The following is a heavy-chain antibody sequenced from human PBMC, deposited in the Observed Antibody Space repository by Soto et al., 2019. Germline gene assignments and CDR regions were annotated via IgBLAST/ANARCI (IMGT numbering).Heavy chain of an antibody. Sequence: EVQLLDSGGGLVQPGGSLRLSCAASGFTFSNYAMTWVRQGPGKGLEWVSGISGSGGRSYYADSVKGRFTISRDKYKSTLYLQMNSVRAEDTAVYYCAKAYFVWSSEQPYYFDYWGQGTLVTVSS. D-gene: IGHD3-16*01. CDR1: GFTFSNYA. CDR2: ISGSGGRS. CDR3: AKAYFVWSSEQPYYFDY. V-gene: IGHV3-23*01. J-gene: IGHJ4*02.